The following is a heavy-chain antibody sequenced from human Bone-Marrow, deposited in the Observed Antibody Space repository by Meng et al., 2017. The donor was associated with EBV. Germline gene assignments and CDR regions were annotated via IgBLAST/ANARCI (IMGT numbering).Heavy chain of an antibody. D-gene: IGHD3-10*01. CDR3: ARDVYASGSYRSDP. J-gene: IGHJ5*02. CDR1: DSPFTIYE. V-gene: IGHV1-8*01. Sequence: VNLWHAGCEVNKPVISSTVTCKASDSPFTIYEINWVSRAPGKGLEWRGWINPDSGDTGYAQKFQGRVTMTRNISINTAYMDLSSLRSEDTAVYYCARDVYASGSYRSDPWGQGTLVTVSS. CDR2: INPDSGDT.